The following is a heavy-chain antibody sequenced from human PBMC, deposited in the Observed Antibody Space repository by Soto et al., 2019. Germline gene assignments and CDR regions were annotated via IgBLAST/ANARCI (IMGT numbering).Heavy chain of an antibody. CDR3: AKWDYDFWSGSDYCYYGMDV. J-gene: IGHJ6*02. CDR1: GFTFSSYA. V-gene: IGHV3-23*01. Sequence: GGSLRLSCAASGFTFSSYAMSWVRQAPGKGLEWVSAISGSGGSTYYADSVKGRFTISRDNSKNTLYLQMNSLRAEDTAVYYCAKWDYDFWSGSDYCYYGMDVWGQGTTVTVSS. CDR2: ISGSGGST. D-gene: IGHD3-3*01.